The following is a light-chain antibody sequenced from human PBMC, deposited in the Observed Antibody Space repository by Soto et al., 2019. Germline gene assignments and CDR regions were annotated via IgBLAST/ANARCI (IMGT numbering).Light chain of an antibody. CDR2: DVT. V-gene: IGLV2-11*01. J-gene: IGLJ1*01. CDR3: CSYAGGHIYL. Sequence: QSVQTQSRSVSGSPGHSVAISCTGTGNDVGAYNYVSWYQQHPGRPPKLMIYDVTKWPSGVPERFSGSKSGNTASLTISGLQAEDEADYFCCSYAGGHIYLFGTGTKVTAL. CDR1: GNDVGAYNY.